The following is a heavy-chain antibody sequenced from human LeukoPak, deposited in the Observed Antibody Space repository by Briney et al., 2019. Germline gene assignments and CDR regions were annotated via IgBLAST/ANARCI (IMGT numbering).Heavy chain of an antibody. J-gene: IGHJ4*02. CDR1: GYTFTIYG. V-gene: IGHV1-18*01. CDR2: ISAYKGNT. CDR3: VRDRSRDYIAAAGKGQAIDY. D-gene: IGHD6-13*01. Sequence: APVKVSCKASGYTFTIYGISWVLQAPGQGLEWRGGISAYKGNTNYAKKLQGRVTMTTDTSTSTAYMELRSLRSDDTAVYYCVRDRSRDYIAAAGKGQAIDYWGQRTLVTVSS.